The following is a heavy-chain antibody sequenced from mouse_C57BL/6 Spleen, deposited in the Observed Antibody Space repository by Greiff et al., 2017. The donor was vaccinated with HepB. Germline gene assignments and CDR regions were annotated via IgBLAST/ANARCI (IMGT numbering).Heavy chain of an antibody. CDR2: ISSGSSTI. J-gene: IGHJ1*03. CDR3: ARNYYDWYFDV. D-gene: IGHD1-1*01. Sequence: EVQVVESGGGLVKPGGSLKLSCAASGFTFSDYGMHWVRQAPEKGLEWVAYISSGSSTIYYADTVKGRFTISRDNAKNTLFLQMTSLRSEDTAMYYCARNYYDWYFDVWGTGTTVTVSS. V-gene: IGHV5-17*01. CDR1: GFTFSDYG.